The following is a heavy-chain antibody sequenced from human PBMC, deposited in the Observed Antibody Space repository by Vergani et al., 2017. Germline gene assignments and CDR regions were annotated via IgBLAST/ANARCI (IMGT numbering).Heavy chain of an antibody. CDR1: GYSFTNYW. CDR3: ARLYGRDSSGSKCYDY. D-gene: IGHD3-22*01. J-gene: IGHJ4*02. Sequence: EVQLVQSGAEVKKPGESLKISCQISGYSFTNYWIGWVRQMPGKGLEWMGIIHPADSDTRYSPSFQGQDTISVDKSISTAYLQRSSLRASDSAMYYCARLYGRDSSGSKCYDYWGQGTLVTVSS. V-gene: IGHV5-51*01. CDR2: IHPADSDT.